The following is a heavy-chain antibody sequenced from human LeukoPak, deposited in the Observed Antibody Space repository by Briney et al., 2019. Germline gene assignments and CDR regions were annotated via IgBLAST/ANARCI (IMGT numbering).Heavy chain of an antibody. J-gene: IGHJ6*02. D-gene: IGHD1-14*01. CDR2: IYYSGST. CDR1: GGSISSSSYY. V-gene: IGHV4-39*07. Sequence: SETLSLTCTVSGGSISSSSYYWGWIRQPPGKGLEWIGSIYYSGSTYYNPSLKSRVTISVDTSKNQFSLKLSSVTAADTAVYYCARDSTTEYYGMDVWGQGTTVTVSS. CDR3: ARDSTTEYYGMDV.